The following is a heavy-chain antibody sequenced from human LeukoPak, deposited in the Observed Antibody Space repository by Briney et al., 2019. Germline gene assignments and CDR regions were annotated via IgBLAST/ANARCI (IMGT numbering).Heavy chain of an antibody. CDR1: GASISGGTYY. CDR2: IYYTWST. J-gene: IGHJ4*02. V-gene: IGHV4-39*01. Sequence: SETLSLTCSVAGASISGGTYYWGWIRQPPGKGLEWIGSIYYTWSTYDNPSLKSRVTISVDTSQNQFSLKLSSVTAAETAFYYRARRGGSGRAFDYWGQGTLVTVSS. D-gene: IGHD6-25*01. CDR3: ARRGGSGRAFDY.